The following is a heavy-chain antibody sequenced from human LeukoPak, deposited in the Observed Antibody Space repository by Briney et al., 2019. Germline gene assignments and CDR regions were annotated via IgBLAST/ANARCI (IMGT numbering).Heavy chain of an antibody. CDR1: GYTFTGYY. V-gene: IGHV1-2*02. Sequence: GASVKVSCKASGYTFTGYYMHWVRQAPGQGLEWMGWINPNSGGTNYAQKFQGRVTMTRDTSLSTAYMELSRLRSDDTAVYYCARDLVGYYGSGSYPSDYWGQGTLVTVSS. CDR3: ARDLVGYYGSGSYPSDY. J-gene: IGHJ4*02. D-gene: IGHD3-10*01. CDR2: INPNSGGT.